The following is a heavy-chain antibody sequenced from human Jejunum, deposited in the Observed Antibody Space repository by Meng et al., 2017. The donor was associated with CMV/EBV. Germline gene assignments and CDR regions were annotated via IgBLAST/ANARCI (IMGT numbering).Heavy chain of an antibody. V-gene: IGHV3-15*01. CDR1: ITFSLDW. J-gene: IGHJ4*02. CDR2: IRTTSDGATT. CDR3: TTNSDTSGYSGTFDS. Sequence: ITFSLDWMSWVRQAPGRGLEWVGRIRTTSDGATTDYAAPVKGRFTISRDDSKGTLYLQMNSLKTEDTALYYCTTNSDTSGYSGTFDSWGQGTLVTVSS. D-gene: IGHD3-22*01.